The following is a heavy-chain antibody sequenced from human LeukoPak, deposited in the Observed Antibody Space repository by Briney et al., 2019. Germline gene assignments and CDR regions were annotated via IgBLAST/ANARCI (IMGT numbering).Heavy chain of an antibody. D-gene: IGHD3-22*01. CDR3: ARQDYYDSSGYPPDY. CDR1: GYTFTGYY. Sequence: ASAKVSCKASGYTFTGYYMHWVRQAPGQGLEWMGWINPNSGGTNYAQKFQGRVTMTRDTSISTAYMELSRLRSDDTAVYYCARQDYYDSSGYPPDYWGQGTLVTVSS. V-gene: IGHV1-2*02. CDR2: INPNSGGT. J-gene: IGHJ4*02.